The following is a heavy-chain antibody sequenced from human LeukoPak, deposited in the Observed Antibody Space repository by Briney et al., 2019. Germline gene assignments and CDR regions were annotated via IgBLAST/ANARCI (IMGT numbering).Heavy chain of an antibody. Sequence: ASVKVSCKASGYTFTGYYMHWVRQAPGQGLEWMGWINPNSGGTNYAQKFQGRVTMTRDTSISTAYMELSRLRSDDTAVYYCARDIVVVPAATPYYYYYMDVWGKGTTVTVSS. CDR3: ARDIVVVPAATPYYYYYMDV. J-gene: IGHJ6*03. CDR1: GYTFTGYY. V-gene: IGHV1-2*02. CDR2: INPNSGGT. D-gene: IGHD2-2*02.